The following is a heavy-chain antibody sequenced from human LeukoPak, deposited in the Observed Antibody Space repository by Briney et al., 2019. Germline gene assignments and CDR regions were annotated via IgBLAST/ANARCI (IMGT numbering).Heavy chain of an antibody. CDR3: ARGNGDNNWFDP. V-gene: IGHV1-2*02. CDR2: VNPNSGGT. D-gene: IGHD4-17*01. CDR1: GYTFTAYY. Sequence: ASVKVSCKASGYTFTAYYMHWVRQAPGHGFQWMGWVNPNSGGTNYAQKFQGRVTMTRDTSINTAYMELTSLRSDDTAVYYCARGNGDNNWFDPWGQGTLVTVSS. J-gene: IGHJ5*02.